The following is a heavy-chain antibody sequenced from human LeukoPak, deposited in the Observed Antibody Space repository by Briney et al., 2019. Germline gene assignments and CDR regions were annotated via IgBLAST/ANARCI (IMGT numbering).Heavy chain of an antibody. V-gene: IGHV4-59*08. D-gene: IGHD3-22*01. Sequence: PSETLSLTCTVSGGSISSYYWSWIRQPPGKGLEWIGYIYYSGSTNYNPSLKSRVTISVDTSKNQFSLKLSSVTAADTAVYYCARLFTMRMGWFDPWGQGTLVTVSS. CDR1: GGSISSYY. CDR3: ARLFTMRMGWFDP. CDR2: IYYSGST. J-gene: IGHJ5*02.